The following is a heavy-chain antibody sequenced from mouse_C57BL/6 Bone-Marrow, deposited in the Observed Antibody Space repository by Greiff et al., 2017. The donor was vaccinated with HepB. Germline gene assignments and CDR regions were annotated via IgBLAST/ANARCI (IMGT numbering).Heavy chain of an antibody. CDR1: GYTFTSYW. V-gene: IGHV1-55*01. D-gene: IGHD1-1*01. Sequence: VQLQQPGAELVKPGASVKMSCKASGYTFTSYWITWVKQRPGQGLEWIGDIYPGSGSTNYNEKFKSKATLTVDTSSSTAYMQLSSLTSEDSAVYYCATYYYGSSYDAYWGQGTLVTVSA. J-gene: IGHJ3*01. CDR2: IYPGSGST. CDR3: ATYYYGSSYDAY.